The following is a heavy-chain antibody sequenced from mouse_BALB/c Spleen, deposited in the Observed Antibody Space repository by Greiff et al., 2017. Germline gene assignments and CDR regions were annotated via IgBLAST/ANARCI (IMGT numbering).Heavy chain of an antibody. D-gene: IGHD1-1*01. Sequence: VQLKESGGGLVQPGGSMKLSCVASGFTFSNYWMNWVRQSPEKGLEWVAEIRLKSNNYATHYAESVKGRFTISRDDSKSSVYLQMNNLRAEDTGIYYCTRDYGSSTPFDYWGQGTTLTVSS. CDR3: TRDYGSSTPFDY. CDR2: IRLKSNNYAT. CDR1: GFTFSNYW. J-gene: IGHJ2*01. V-gene: IGHV6-6*02.